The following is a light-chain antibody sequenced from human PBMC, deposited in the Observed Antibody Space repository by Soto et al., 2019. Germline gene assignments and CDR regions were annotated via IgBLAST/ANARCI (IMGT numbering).Light chain of an antibody. V-gene: IGKV3-20*01. CDR2: GAS. CDR1: QSVSSSY. Sequence: EIVLTQSPGTLSLSPGERATLSCRASQSVSSSYLAWYQQKTGQAPRLLIYGASSRATGIPDRFSGSGSGTDFTLTISRLEPEDFAVYYCQRYNNWPLTFGGGTKVDIK. CDR3: QRYNNWPLT. J-gene: IGKJ4*01.